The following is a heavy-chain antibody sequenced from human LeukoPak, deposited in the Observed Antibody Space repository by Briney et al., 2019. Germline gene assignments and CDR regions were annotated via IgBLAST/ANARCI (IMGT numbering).Heavy chain of an antibody. V-gene: IGHV1-69*06. J-gene: IGHJ6*03. Sequence: GASVKVSCKASGGTFSSYAISWVRQAPGQGLEWMGGIIPIFGTANYAQKFQGRVTITADKSTSTAYMELSSLRSEDTAVYYCARAQGHIVVVTANENGPLYYYYYMDVWGKGTTVTISS. D-gene: IGHD2-21*02. CDR3: ARAQGHIVVVTANENGPLYYYYYMDV. CDR1: GGTFSSYA. CDR2: IIPIFGTA.